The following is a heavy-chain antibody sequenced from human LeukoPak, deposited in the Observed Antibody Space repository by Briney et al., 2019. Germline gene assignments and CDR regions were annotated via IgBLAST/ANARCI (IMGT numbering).Heavy chain of an antibody. Sequence: QTLSHTCAISGDTVSGNSGAWIWIRQSPSRGLEWLGRTYYMSKWFHDYAISVKGRIIISPDTANNQFSLHLSSVTADDTGVYYCARALERYYFDFWGQGTLVTVSS. CDR2: TYYMSKWFH. V-gene: IGHV6-1*01. J-gene: IGHJ4*02. D-gene: IGHD1-1*01. CDR1: GDTVSGNSGA. CDR3: ARALERYYFDF.